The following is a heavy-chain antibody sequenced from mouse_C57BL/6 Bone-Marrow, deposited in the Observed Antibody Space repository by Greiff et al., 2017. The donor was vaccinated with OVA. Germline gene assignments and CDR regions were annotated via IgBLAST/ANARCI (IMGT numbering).Heavy chain of an antibody. J-gene: IGHJ3*01. CDR3: ARSGGYDGFAY. Sequence: QVQLQQSGPELVRPGASVKISCKAPGYTFTSHCMQWVRQRPGQGLEWIGEIFPGSGSTYYNEKFKGKATLTVDTSSSTAYMQLSSLTSEDSAVYFCARSGGYDGFAYWGQGTLVTVSA. V-gene: IGHV1-56*01. CDR2: IFPGSGST. D-gene: IGHD2-2*01. CDR1: GYTFTSHC.